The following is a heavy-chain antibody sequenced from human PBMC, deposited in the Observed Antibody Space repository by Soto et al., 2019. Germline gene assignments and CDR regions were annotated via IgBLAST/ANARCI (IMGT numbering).Heavy chain of an antibody. CDR1: GFSLNTSGVG. Sequence: QITLKESGPALVKPTQTLTLTCTISGFSLNTSGVGVGWIRQPPGKALEWLALIYWSDEKRYSPSLKTRLTITKYTSKNQVVLTLTIRDPVDTATYYCARRPPYTNLLDYWGQGTLVTVSS. J-gene: IGHJ4*02. V-gene: IGHV2-5*01. CDR2: IYWSDEK. D-gene: IGHD4-4*01. CDR3: ARRPPYTNLLDY.